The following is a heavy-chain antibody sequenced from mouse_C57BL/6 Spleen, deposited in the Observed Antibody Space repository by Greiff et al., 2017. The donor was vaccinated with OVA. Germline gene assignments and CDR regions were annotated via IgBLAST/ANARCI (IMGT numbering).Heavy chain of an antibody. Sequence: VQLQQPGAELVMPGASVKLSCKASGYTFTSYWMHWVKQRPGQGLEWIGEIDPSDSYTNYNQKFKGKSTLTVDKSSSTAYMQISSLTSEDSAVYYCARGRDSRPDYWGQGTTLTVSS. J-gene: IGHJ2*01. CDR2: IDPSDSYT. CDR3: ARGRDSRPDY. V-gene: IGHV1-69*01. CDR1: GYTFTSYW. D-gene: IGHD2-12*01.